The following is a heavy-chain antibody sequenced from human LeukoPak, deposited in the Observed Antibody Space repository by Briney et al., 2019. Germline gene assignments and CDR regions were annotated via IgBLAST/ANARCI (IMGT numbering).Heavy chain of an antibody. D-gene: IGHD3-22*01. Sequence: PSETLSLTCTVSGGSISSYYWSWIRQPPGKGLEWIGYIYYSGSTNHNPSLKSRVTNSVDTSKNQFSLKLSSVTAADTAVYYCAREKKDGSTGYNYYYFDYWGQGTLVTVSS. CDR1: GGSISSYY. CDR2: IYYSGST. V-gene: IGHV4-59*01. J-gene: IGHJ4*02. CDR3: AREKKDGSTGYNYYYFDY.